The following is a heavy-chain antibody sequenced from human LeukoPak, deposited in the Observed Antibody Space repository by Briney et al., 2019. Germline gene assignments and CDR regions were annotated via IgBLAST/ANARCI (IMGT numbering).Heavy chain of an antibody. CDR3: AKNGWLRSSGLWGDY. CDR2: ISHSSSTI. Sequence: PGGSLRLSCAASGFTFSSYSMNWVRQAPGKGLEWVSYISHSSSTIYYADSAKGRFTISRDNSKSTLYLQMNSLRAEDTAIYYCAKNGWLRSSGLWGDYWGQGALVTVSS. J-gene: IGHJ4*02. V-gene: IGHV3-48*01. D-gene: IGHD5-12*01. CDR1: GFTFSSYS.